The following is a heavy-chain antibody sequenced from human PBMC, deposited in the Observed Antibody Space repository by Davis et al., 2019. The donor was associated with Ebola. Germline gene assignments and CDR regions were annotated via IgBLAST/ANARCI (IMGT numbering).Heavy chain of an antibody. CDR2: ISGSGGNT. J-gene: IGHJ6*04. V-gene: IGHV3-23*01. D-gene: IGHD3-3*01. CDR3: ARSGLSFGVVKYHYGMDA. Sequence: GESLKISCADSVITFSSYAMTWVRQAPGKGLEWVSAISGSGGNTYYADSVKGRFTISRDNSKNTMYLQMNSLRGEDTAVYYCARSGLSFGVVKYHYGMDAWGKGTTVTVSS. CDR1: VITFSSYA.